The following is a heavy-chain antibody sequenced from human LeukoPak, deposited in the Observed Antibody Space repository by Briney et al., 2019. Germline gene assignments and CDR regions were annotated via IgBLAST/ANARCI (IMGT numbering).Heavy chain of an antibody. CDR1: GGSISSYY. CDR3: ARERGYYGSGSYYMGSIDY. Sequence: SETLSLTCTVSGGSISSYYWSWIRQPPGKGLEWIGYIYYSGSTNYNPSLKSRVTISVDTSKNQFSLKLSSVTAADTAVYYCARERGYYGSGSYYMGSIDYWGQGTLVTVSS. D-gene: IGHD3-10*01. V-gene: IGHV4-59*01. CDR2: IYYSGST. J-gene: IGHJ4*02.